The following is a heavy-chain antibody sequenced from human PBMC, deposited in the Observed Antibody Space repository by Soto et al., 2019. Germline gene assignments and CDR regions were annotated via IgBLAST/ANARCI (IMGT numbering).Heavy chain of an antibody. V-gene: IGHV3-30-3*01. J-gene: IGHJ4*02. CDR2: ISYDGSNK. D-gene: IGHD1-20*01. CDR3: ARVPRITGTITDPTFDY. Sequence: QVQLVESGGGVVQPGRSLRLSCAASGFTFSSYAMHWVRQAPGKGLEWVAVISYDGSNKYYANSVKGRFTISRDNSKNTLYLQMNSQRAEDTAVYYCARVPRITGTITDPTFDYWGQGTLVTVSS. CDR1: GFTFSSYA.